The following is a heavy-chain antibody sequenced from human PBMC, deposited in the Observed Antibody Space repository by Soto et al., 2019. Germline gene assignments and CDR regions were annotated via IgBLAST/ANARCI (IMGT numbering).Heavy chain of an antibody. J-gene: IGHJ4*02. CDR3: AVLNYYDSSVPFDY. Sequence: GGLLRLSCAASGFTFSSYGMHWVRQAPGKGLEWVAVISYDGSNKYYADYVKGRFTISRDNSKNTLYLQMNSLRAEDTAVYYCAVLNYYDSSVPFDYWGQGTLVTVSS. CDR1: GFTFSSYG. V-gene: IGHV3-30*03. D-gene: IGHD3-22*01. CDR2: ISYDGSNK.